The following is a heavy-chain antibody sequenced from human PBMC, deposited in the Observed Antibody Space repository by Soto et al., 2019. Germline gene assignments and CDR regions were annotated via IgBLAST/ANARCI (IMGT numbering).Heavy chain of an antibody. CDR1: GDSISSTTYY. D-gene: IGHD3-10*01. J-gene: IGHJ5*02. V-gene: IGHV4-39*01. CDR3: ARKYYGSGSSNSWFDP. CDR2: IYYSGST. Sequence: SETLSLTCTVSGDSISSTTYYWGWIRQPPGKGLEWIGRIYYSGSTYYNPSLKSRVTISVDTSKNQFSLKLSSVTAADTAVYYCARKYYGSGSSNSWFDPWGQGTLVTVS.